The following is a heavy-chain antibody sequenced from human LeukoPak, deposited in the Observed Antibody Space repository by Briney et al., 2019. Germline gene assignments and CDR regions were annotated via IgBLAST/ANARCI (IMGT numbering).Heavy chain of an antibody. J-gene: IGHJ4*02. Sequence: GGSLRLSCEGSAFIFSGHWMNWVRQTPGKGLEWVGRIKSKTDGGTTDYAAPVKGRFTISRDDSKNTLYLQMNSLKTEDTAVYYCTTELEALDYWGQGTLVTVSS. CDR2: IKSKTDGGTT. CDR3: TTELEALDY. D-gene: IGHD1-1*01. CDR1: AFIFSGHW. V-gene: IGHV3-15*07.